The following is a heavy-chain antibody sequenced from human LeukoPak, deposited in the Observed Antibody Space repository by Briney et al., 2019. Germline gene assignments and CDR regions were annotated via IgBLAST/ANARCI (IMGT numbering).Heavy chain of an antibody. Sequence: ASVKVSCKASGGTFSSYAISWVRQAPGQGLEWMGGIIPIFGTANYAQKFQGRVTITADESTSTAYMELSSLRSEDTAVYYCARDPLALTTDYYYYYMDVWGKGTTVTVSS. CDR2: IIPIFGTA. J-gene: IGHJ6*03. CDR3: ARDPLALTTDYYYYYMDV. D-gene: IGHD4-11*01. V-gene: IGHV1-69*13. CDR1: GGTFSSYA.